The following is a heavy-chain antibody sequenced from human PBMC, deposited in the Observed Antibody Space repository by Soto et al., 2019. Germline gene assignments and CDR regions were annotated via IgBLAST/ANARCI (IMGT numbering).Heavy chain of an antibody. D-gene: IGHD3-10*01. J-gene: IGHJ6*03. CDR3: ARGWFGPDV. CDR1: KFTLRGPS. V-gene: IGHV3-74*01. Sequence: EVQLVESGGGLVQPGGSLRLSGPASKFTLRGPSGNWVRQAPGKGLVWVSGIDKVGTDSTYADSVKGRFTSSRDNAKNTVYLQMNSLRVEDTAVYYCARGWFGPDVWGKGTTVTVSS. CDR2: IDKVGTDS.